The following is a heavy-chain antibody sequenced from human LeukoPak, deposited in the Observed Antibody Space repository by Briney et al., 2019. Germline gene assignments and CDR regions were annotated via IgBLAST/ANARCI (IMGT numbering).Heavy chain of an antibody. J-gene: IGHJ4*02. CDR2: INPNSGGT. V-gene: IGHV1-2*02. D-gene: IGHD2-21*01. CDR1: GYTFTGYY. Sequence: ASVRVSCKASGYTFTGYYMHWVRQAPGQGLEWMGWINPNSGGTNYAQKFQGRVTMTRDTSISTAYMELSRLRSDDTAVYYCARGIVVAQTEFDYWGQGTLVTVSS. CDR3: ARGIVVAQTEFDY.